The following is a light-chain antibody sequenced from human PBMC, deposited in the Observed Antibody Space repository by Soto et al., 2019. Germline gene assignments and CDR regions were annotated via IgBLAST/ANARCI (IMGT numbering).Light chain of an antibody. Sequence: QSVLTQPPSVSGAPGQRVSISCTGSTSNIGAPYDVHWYQHLPGTAPKLLIYGDNNRPSGVPDRFSGSKSGTSASLAITRLQAEDEADYYCASWDDSVSGRVFGGGTKLTVL. J-gene: IGLJ3*02. CDR1: TSNIGAPYD. CDR2: GDN. V-gene: IGLV1-40*01. CDR3: ASWDDSVSGRV.